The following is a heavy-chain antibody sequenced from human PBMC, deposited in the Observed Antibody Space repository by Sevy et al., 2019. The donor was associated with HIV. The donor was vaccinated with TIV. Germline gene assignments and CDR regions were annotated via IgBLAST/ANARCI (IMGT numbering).Heavy chain of an antibody. CDR1: GFTFSSYW. Sequence: GGSLRLSCAASGFTFSSYWMHWVRQAPGKGLVWVSRINSDGSSTSYAYSVKGRFTISRDNAKNTLYLQMNSLRAEDTAVYYRARAASVVVPAAKVYYYYYYGMDVWGQGTTVTVSS. J-gene: IGHJ6*02. V-gene: IGHV3-74*01. CDR3: ARAASVVVPAAKVYYYYYYGMDV. D-gene: IGHD2-2*01. CDR2: INSDGSST.